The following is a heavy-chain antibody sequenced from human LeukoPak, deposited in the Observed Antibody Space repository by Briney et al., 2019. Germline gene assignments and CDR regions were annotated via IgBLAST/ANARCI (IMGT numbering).Heavy chain of an antibody. CDR1: GFTFSDYY. Sequence: GGSLGLSCAASGFTFSDYYMSWIRQAPGKGLEWVSYITSSSSTIYYADSVKGRFTISRDNAKNSLYLQMNSLRAEDTAIYYCARDGSTPSDYWGQGTLVTVSS. CDR3: ARDGSTPSDY. V-gene: IGHV3-11*04. D-gene: IGHD1-7*01. CDR2: ITSSSSTI. J-gene: IGHJ4*02.